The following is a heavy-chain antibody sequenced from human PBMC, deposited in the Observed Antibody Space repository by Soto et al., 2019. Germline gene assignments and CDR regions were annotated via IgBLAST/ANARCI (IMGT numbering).Heavy chain of an antibody. J-gene: IGHJ4*02. CDR1: GYSLTCYW. CDR2: IDPSDSYT. Sequence: EVQLVQSGAEVKKPGESLRISCKGSGYSLTCYWICWVRQMPGQGLEWMGRIDPSDSYTNYSPSFQGHVTISADKSISTAYLQRSSLKASDTAMYYCARLPLAAAHSDANSWGQGTLVTVSS. D-gene: IGHD6-13*01. CDR3: ARLPLAAAHSDANS. V-gene: IGHV5-10-1*01.